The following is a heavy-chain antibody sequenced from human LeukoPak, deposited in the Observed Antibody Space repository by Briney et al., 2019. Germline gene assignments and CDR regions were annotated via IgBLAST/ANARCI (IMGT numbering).Heavy chain of an antibody. CDR3: ARTRIMITFGGVIPPFSFDY. V-gene: IGHV1-69*13. Sequence: SVKVSCKASGGTFISYAISWVRQAPGQGLEWMGGIIPIFGTANYAQKFQGRVTITADESTSTAYMELSSLRSEDTAVYYCARTRIMITFGGVIPPFSFDYWGQGTLVTVSS. D-gene: IGHD3-16*02. CDR1: GGTFISYA. J-gene: IGHJ4*02. CDR2: IIPIFGTA.